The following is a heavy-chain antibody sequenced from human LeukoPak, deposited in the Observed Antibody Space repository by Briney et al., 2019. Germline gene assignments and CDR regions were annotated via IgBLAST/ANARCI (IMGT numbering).Heavy chain of an antibody. J-gene: IGHJ3*02. CDR2: ISSSSSYI. D-gene: IGHD6-19*01. V-gene: IGHV3-21*01. CDR3: ARDSSSGWYSLDAFDI. CDR1: GFTFSSYS. Sequence: PGGSLRLSCAASGFTFSSYSMNWVRQAPGKGLEWVSSISSSSSYIYYADSVKGRFTISRDNAKNSLYLQMNSLRAEDTAVYYCARDSSSGWYSLDAFDIWGQGTMVTVSS.